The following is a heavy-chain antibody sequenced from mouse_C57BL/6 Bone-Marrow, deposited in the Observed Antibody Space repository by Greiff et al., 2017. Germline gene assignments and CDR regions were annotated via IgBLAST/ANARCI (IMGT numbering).Heavy chain of an antibody. D-gene: IGHD1-1*01. V-gene: IGHV5-4*01. J-gene: IGHJ2*01. CDR2: ISAGGSYT. CDR1: GFTFSSYA. CDR3: ARDRYYCGSSRYYFDD. Sequence: EVQLVESGGGLVKPGGSLKLSCAASGFTFSSYAMSWVRQTPEQRLEWVATISAGGSYTYYPDNVKGRFTISRDKAKNNRYLQMSHLKSEDTAMYYWARDRYYCGSSRYYFDDWGQGTTLTVSS.